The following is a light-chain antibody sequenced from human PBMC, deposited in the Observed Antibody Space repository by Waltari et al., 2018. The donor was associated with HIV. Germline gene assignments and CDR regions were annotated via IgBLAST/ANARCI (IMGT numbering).Light chain of an antibody. Sequence: QSALTQPPSASGSPGQSVSISCTGASSDVGAFKYVSWYQHNPGKAPKLLIYAFTKRPSGVPDRFSGSKSGNTASLTVSGLQAEDEAHYYCSSYAGSSMSYAFGTGTKVTVL. V-gene: IGLV2-8*01. CDR1: SSDVGAFKY. CDR2: AFT. J-gene: IGLJ1*01. CDR3: SSYAGSSMSYA.